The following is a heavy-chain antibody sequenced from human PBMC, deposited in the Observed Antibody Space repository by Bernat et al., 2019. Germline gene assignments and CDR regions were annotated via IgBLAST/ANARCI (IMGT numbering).Heavy chain of an antibody. Sequence: QVQLVQSGAEVKKPGASVKVSCKASGYTFTGYYMHWVRQAPGQGLEWMGWINPNSGGTNYAQKFQGWVTMTRDTSISTAYMELSRLRSDDTAVYYCARVKQDTAMVQAGPYYYYGMDVWGQGTTVTVSS. V-gene: IGHV1-2*04. D-gene: IGHD5-18*01. CDR3: ARVKQDTAMVQAGPYYYYGMDV. J-gene: IGHJ6*02. CDR1: GYTFTGYY. CDR2: INPNSGGT.